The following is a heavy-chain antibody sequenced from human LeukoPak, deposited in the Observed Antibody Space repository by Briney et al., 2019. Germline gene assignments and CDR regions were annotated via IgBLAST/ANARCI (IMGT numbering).Heavy chain of an antibody. V-gene: IGHV4-4*07. Sequence: PSETLSLTCTVSGGSIGRYYWSWIRQPAGKGLEWIGRVFTTGSTTCNPSLKSRVTMSVDTSKNQFSLKLTSMAAADTAMNYCARALTTADFDYWGQGTLVTVSS. D-gene: IGHD4-17*01. CDR1: GGSIGRYY. CDR2: VFTTGST. CDR3: ARALTTADFDY. J-gene: IGHJ4*02.